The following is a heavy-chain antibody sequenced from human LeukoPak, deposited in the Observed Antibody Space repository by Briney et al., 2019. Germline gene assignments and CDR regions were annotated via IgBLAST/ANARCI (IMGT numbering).Heavy chain of an antibody. CDR3: AELGITMIGGV. Sequence: GGSLRLSCAASGFTFSTYEMNWVRQAPGKGLEWISYINSRGSIIYYADAVKGRFTISRDNAKNSLYLQINSLRAEDTAVYYCAELGITMIGGVWGKGTTVTISS. V-gene: IGHV3-48*03. CDR1: GFTFSTYE. J-gene: IGHJ6*04. D-gene: IGHD3-10*02. CDR2: INSRGSII.